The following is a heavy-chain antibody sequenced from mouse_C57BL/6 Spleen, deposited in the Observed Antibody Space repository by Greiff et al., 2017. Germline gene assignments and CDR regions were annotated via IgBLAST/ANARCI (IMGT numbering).Heavy chain of an antibody. CDR1: GYAFSSYW. J-gene: IGHJ2*01. CDR2: IYPGDGDT. V-gene: IGHV1-80*01. CDR3: ARTDYDYDEGPLFDY. Sequence: LQESGAELVKPGASVKISCKASGYAFSSYWMNWVKQRPGKGLEWIGQIYPGDGDTNYNGKFKGKATLTADKSSSTAYMQLSSLTSEDSAVYFCARTDYDYDEGPLFDYWDQGATLTVSS. D-gene: IGHD2-4*01.